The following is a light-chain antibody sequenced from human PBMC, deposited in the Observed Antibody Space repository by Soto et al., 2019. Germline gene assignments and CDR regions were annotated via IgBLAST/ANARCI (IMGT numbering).Light chain of an antibody. V-gene: IGKV3-20*01. CDR2: GAS. CDR3: QQFGSSPT. J-gene: IGKJ4*01. CDR1: QTISSTF. Sequence: EIVLTQSPGTLSLSPGERATLLCRASQTISSTFLAWYQQKPGQAPRLLIYGASSRATGIPDRFSGSVSGTDFPLTISRLEPEDFAVYYCQQFGSSPTFGGGTKVEIK.